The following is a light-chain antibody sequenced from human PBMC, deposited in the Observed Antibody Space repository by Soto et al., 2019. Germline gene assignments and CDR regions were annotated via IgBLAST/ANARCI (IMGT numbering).Light chain of an antibody. J-gene: IGLJ3*02. CDR1: SSDVGSSNL. Sequence: QSVLTQPASVSGSPGQSITISCTGTSSDVGSSNLVSWYQQHPGKAPKLMIYEGSKRPSGVSDRFSGSKTGNTASLTSSGLQAEDEGDYYCCSYAGSSTWVFGGGTKLTVL. CDR3: CSYAGSSTWV. CDR2: EGS. V-gene: IGLV2-23*01.